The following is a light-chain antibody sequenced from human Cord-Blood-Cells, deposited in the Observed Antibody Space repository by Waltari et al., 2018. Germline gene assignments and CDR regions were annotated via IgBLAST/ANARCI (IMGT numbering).Light chain of an antibody. J-gene: IGKJ4*01. V-gene: IGKV3-11*01. Sequence: EIVLTQSPATLSSSPGGRANLSCRASHSVRGYLAWYQQKPGQAPGLLDYGASNRATGNPARFSGSGSRTDFTLGISILEAEDFSVYCCQQRSNWPLTCGGGTKVEIK. CDR1: HSVRGY. CDR2: GAS. CDR3: QQRSNWPLT.